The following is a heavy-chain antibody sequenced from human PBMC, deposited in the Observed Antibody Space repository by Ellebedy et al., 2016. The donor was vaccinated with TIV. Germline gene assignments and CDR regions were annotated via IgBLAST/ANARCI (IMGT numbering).Heavy chain of an antibody. CDR1: GGSFSGYY. Sequence: SETLSLTXAVYGGSFSGYYWSWIRQPPRKGLEWIGEINHSGSTNYNPSLKSRVKVSVDTSKNQFSLKLSSVTAADTAVYYCAAMDGSGTGYWGQGTLVTVSS. J-gene: IGHJ4*02. V-gene: IGHV4-34*01. CDR2: INHSGST. D-gene: IGHD3-10*01. CDR3: AAMDGSGTGY.